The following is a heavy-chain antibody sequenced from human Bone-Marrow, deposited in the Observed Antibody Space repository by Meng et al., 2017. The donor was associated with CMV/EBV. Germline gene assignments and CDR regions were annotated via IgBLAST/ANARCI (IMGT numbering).Heavy chain of an antibody. CDR3: ARGQLGWFDP. CDR1: GFTFSNYA. Sequence: LSCAASGFTFSNYAMHWVRQAPGKGLEWVAVITYDGSDKYYADSVKGRFTISTDNSKNTLYLQMNSLRAGDTAVYYCARGQLGWFDPWGQGTLVTVSS. J-gene: IGHJ5*02. V-gene: IGHV3-30*04. D-gene: IGHD3-10*01. CDR2: ITYDGSDK.